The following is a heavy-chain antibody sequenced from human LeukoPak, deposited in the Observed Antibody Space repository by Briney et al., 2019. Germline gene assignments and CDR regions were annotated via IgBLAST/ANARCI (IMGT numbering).Heavy chain of an antibody. Sequence: GGSLRLSCAASGFTFSSYSMNWVRQAPGKGLEWVSYISSSSSTIYYADSVKGRFTISRDNAKNSLYLQLNSLRDEDTAVYYCARDLENTAMAYGGYYFDYWGQGTLVTVSS. V-gene: IGHV3-48*02. CDR3: ARDLENTAMAYGGYYFDY. CDR2: ISSSSSTI. J-gene: IGHJ4*02. D-gene: IGHD5-18*01. CDR1: GFTFSSYS.